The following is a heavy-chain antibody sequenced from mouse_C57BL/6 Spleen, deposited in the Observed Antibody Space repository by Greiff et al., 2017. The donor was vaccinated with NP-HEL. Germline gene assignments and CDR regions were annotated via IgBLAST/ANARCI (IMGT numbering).Heavy chain of an antibody. CDR1: GYTFTSYG. CDR2: IYPRSGNT. CDR3: ARSFPPSSYYFDY. J-gene: IGHJ2*01. V-gene: IGHV1-81*01. D-gene: IGHD1-1*01. Sequence: QVQLKESGAELARPGASVKLSCKASGYTFTSYGISWVKQRTGQGLEWIGEIYPRSGNTYYNEKFKGKATLTVDTSSSTAYMQLSSLTSEDSAVYYCARSFPPSSYYFDYWGQGTTLTVSS.